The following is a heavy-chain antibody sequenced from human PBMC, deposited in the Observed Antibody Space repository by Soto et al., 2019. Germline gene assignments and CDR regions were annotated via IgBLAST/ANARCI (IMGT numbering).Heavy chain of an antibody. CDR2: TYYRSKWYN. Sequence: SQTLSLTCAISGDSVSTNSATWDWIRQSPSRGLEWLGRTYYRSKWYNDYAVSVKGRITINPDTSNNQLSLQLNSVTPDDTAVYYWARARADYFDSSGYPLGYWGQGTLVTVSS. CDR3: ARARADYFDSSGYPLGY. J-gene: IGHJ4*02. D-gene: IGHD3-22*01. V-gene: IGHV6-1*01. CDR1: GDSVSTNSAT.